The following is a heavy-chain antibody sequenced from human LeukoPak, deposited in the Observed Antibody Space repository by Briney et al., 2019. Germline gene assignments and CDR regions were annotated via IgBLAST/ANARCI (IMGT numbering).Heavy chain of an antibody. CDR1: GFTVSNSF. V-gene: IGHV3-53*01. Sequence: GGSLRLSCAASGFTVSNSFMTWVRQAPGKGLEWVSVIYSGGDTYYTDSVKGRFTISRDNSKNTLYLQMNSLRAEDAAVYYCAKGTSLMARDYYYYYGMDVWGQGTTVTVSS. D-gene: IGHD5-24*01. CDR3: AKGTSLMARDYYYYYGMDV. J-gene: IGHJ6*02. CDR2: IYSGGDT.